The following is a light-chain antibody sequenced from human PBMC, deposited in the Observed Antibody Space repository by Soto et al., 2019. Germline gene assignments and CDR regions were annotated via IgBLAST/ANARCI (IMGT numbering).Light chain of an antibody. CDR2: GAS. J-gene: IGKJ4*01. CDR3: QHYGD. CDR1: QSVSSSY. V-gene: IGKV3-20*01. Sequence: EIVLTQSPGTLSLSPGERATLSCRASQSVSSSYIAWYQQKPGQAPRLLIYGASIRTTGIPDRFCGSGSGTDFTLTITRLEPEDFAVYYCQHYGDFGGGTKV.